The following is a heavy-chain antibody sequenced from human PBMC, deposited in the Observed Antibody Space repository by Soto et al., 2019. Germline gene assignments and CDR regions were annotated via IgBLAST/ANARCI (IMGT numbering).Heavy chain of an antibody. CDR1: GYTFSNYG. D-gene: IGHD7-27*01. CDR2: ISLYSDGT. J-gene: IGHJ5*02. Sequence: ASVKVSCKTSGYTFSNYGITWVRQAPGQPLEWLGWISLYSDGTSCAQKFRGRVSMTTDTSTTTAYMELRSLRSDDPAVCYCARVVPGAAAWGGPLGQGTLGTVSA. CDR3: ARVVPGAAAWGGP. V-gene: IGHV1-18*01.